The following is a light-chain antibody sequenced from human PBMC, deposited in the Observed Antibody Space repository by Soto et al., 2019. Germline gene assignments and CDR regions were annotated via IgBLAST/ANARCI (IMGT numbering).Light chain of an antibody. CDR2: DAS. CDR3: QQYNSYLWT. CDR1: QSISDY. Sequence: DIQMTQSPSTLSASVGDRVIITCRASQSISDYLAWYQQKPGKAPKLLIYDASNLESGVPSTFSGSGSGTEFTLTISSLQPDDFATYYCQQYNSYLWTFGQGTKVDIK. V-gene: IGKV1-5*01. J-gene: IGKJ1*01.